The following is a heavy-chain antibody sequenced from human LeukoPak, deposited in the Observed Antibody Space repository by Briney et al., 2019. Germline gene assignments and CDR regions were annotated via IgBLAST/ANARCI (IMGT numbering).Heavy chain of an antibody. V-gene: IGHV3-30-3*02. CDR3: AKRNGYSSSLGTN. J-gene: IGHJ4*02. CDR2: ISYDGSNK. D-gene: IGHD6-13*01. CDR1: GFTSSSYA. Sequence: PGRSLRLSCAASGFTSSSYAMHWVRQAPGKGLEWVAVISYDGSNKYYADSVKGRFTISRDNSKNTLYLQMNSLRAEDTAVYYCAKRNGYSSSLGTNWGQGTLVTVSS.